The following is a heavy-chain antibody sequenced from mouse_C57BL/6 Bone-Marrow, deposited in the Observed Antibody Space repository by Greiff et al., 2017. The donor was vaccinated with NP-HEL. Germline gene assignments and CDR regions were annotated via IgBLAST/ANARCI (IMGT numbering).Heavy chain of an antibody. CDR3: SHGYSWYFDV. J-gene: IGHJ1*03. Sequence: VQLQQSGAELVRPGASVKLSCTASGFNIKDDYMHWVKRRPEQGLEWIGWIDPENGDTEYASKFQGKATITADTSSNTAYLQLSSLTSEDTAVYYCSHGYSWYFDVWGTGTTVTVSS. CDR2: IDPENGDT. D-gene: IGHD2-3*01. CDR1: GFNIKDDY. V-gene: IGHV14-4*01.